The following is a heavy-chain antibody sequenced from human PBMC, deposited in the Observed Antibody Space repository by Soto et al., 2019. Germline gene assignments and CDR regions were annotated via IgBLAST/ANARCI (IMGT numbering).Heavy chain of an antibody. CDR3: ARVLLYYYDSSSPIDY. CDR1: GGSCSGYY. Sequence: QVQLQQWGAGLLKPSETLSLTCAVYGGSCSGYYWSWIRQPPGKGLEWIGEINHSGSTNYNPSLKSRVTISVDTSKNQFSLKLSSVTAADTAVYYCARVLLYYYDSSSPIDYWGQGTLVTVSS. D-gene: IGHD3-22*01. CDR2: INHSGST. V-gene: IGHV4-34*01. J-gene: IGHJ4*02.